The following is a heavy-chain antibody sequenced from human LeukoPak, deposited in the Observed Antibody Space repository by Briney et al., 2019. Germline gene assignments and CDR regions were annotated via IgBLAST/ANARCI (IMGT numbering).Heavy chain of an antibody. V-gene: IGHV1-69*13. D-gene: IGHD3-22*01. Sequence: ASVKVSCKASGGTFSIYAISWVRQAPGQGLEWMGGIIPIFGTANYAQKFQGRVTITADESTSTAYMELSSLRSEDTAVYYCARGDSSGYYGAFDIWGQGTMVTVSS. CDR1: GGTFSIYA. J-gene: IGHJ3*02. CDR2: IIPIFGTA. CDR3: ARGDSSGYYGAFDI.